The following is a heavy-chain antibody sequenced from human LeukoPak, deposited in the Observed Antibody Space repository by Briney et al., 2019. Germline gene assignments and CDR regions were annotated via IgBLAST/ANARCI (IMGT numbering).Heavy chain of an antibody. CDR1: GFTFTTYG. V-gene: IGHV3-23*01. CDR2: IGGSGIRT. CDR3: LTVRKYLRVGWNSNFAY. J-gene: IGHJ4*02. D-gene: IGHD1-7*01. Sequence: GGSLRLSCSASGFTFTTYGMNWVRQAPGKGLEWVSGIGGSGIRTYYADSVKGRFIISRDNSKNTLYLQMNSLRAEDTAVYYCLTVRKYLRVGWNSNFAYWGQGTLVSVSS.